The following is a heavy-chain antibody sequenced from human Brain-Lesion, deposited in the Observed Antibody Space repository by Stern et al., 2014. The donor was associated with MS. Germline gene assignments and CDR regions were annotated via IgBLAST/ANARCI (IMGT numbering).Heavy chain of an antibody. CDR1: GFNFRTFG. CDR2: VFIDGTTK. D-gene: IGHD1-1*01. V-gene: IGHV3-30*18. Sequence: VQLVESGGGVVQPGRSLSLSCEVSGFNFRTFGMNWVRQAPAKGLEGVAPVFIDGTTKHYADSVEGRFTISRDNSKNTLHLQMNSLRPEDTAMYYCAKDRDDDFSRGHKKGINAWGLGTMVTVSS. J-gene: IGHJ5*02. CDR3: AKDRDDDFSRGHKKGINA.